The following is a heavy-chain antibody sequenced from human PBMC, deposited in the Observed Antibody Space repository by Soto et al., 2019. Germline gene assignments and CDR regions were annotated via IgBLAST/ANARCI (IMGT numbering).Heavy chain of an antibody. CDR2: IYSGGST. CDR3: GRWGGGGLDY. Sequence: EVQLVESGGGLVQPGGSLRLSCAASGFTVNNSYMNWVRQAPGKGLEWVSVIYSGGSTYYAASVKGRFTISRDNFKNTLYLQRNGLGAEDTAVYYCGRWGGGGLDYWGQGTLVTVSS. CDR1: GFTVNNSY. V-gene: IGHV3-66*01. D-gene: IGHD3-16*01. J-gene: IGHJ4*02.